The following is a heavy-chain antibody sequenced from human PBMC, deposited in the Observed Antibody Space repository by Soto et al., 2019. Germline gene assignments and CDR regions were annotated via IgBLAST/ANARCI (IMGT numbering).Heavy chain of an antibody. J-gene: IGHJ3*01. Sequence: QVQLVESGGGVVQPGRSLRLSCVGSGFSFSNYGMHWVRQAPGEGLEWVALISFDGNNKYYGDSVKGRFTISRDNSKNTLFVEMKSLRVEDTALYYCAKDSGSGWYEGGSDVWGQGTMVTVSS. CDR3: AKDSGSGWYEGGSDV. D-gene: IGHD6-19*01. CDR1: GFSFSNYG. CDR2: ISFDGNNK. V-gene: IGHV3-30*18.